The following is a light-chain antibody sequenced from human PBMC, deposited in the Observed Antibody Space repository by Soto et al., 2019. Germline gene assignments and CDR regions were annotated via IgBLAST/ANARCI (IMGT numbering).Light chain of an antibody. CDR3: LQDFSYPRT. J-gene: IGKJ1*01. Sequence: AIQMTQSPSSLSASVGDRVTITCRASQGIRNDLDWFQQKPGKAPKLLIYAASNLQSGVPARFSSSGSGTEFTLTISSLHPEDFATYYCLQDFSYPRTFGQGTKVDIK. V-gene: IGKV1-6*01. CDR2: AAS. CDR1: QGIRND.